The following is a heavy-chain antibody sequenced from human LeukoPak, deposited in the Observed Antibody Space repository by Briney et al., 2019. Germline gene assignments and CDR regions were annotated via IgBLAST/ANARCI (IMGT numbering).Heavy chain of an antibody. D-gene: IGHD3-22*01. V-gene: IGHV4-39*01. CDR2: IYYSGST. J-gene: IGHJ6*02. CDR1: GGSISSSSYY. CDR3: ARLDDSSGYYYDPGYGMDV. Sequence: SETLSLTCTVSGGSISSSSYYWGWIRQPPGKGLEWIGSIYYSGSTYYNPSLKSRVTISVDTSKNQFSLKLSSVTAADTAVYYCARLDDSSGYYYDPGYGMDVWGQGTTVTVSS.